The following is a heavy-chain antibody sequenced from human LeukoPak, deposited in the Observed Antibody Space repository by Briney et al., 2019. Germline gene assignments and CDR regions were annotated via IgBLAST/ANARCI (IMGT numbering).Heavy chain of an antibody. Sequence: PGGSLRLSCAASGFTFSSYEMNWVRQAPGKGLEWVANIEQDGSEKYYVDSVKGRFTISRDNAKNSLYLQMNSLRAEDTAVYYCARDQRWTHHIDYWGQGTLVTVSS. CDR2: IEQDGSEK. D-gene: IGHD5-24*01. CDR3: ARDQRWTHHIDY. V-gene: IGHV3-7*01. CDR1: GFTFSSYE. J-gene: IGHJ4*02.